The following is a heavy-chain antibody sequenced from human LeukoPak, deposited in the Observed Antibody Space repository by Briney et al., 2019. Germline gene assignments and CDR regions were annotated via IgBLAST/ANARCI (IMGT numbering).Heavy chain of an antibody. CDR2: TYYSGST. CDR1: GGSISSSSYY. V-gene: IGHV4-39*01. J-gene: IGHJ4*02. CDR3: ARLKSGSDY. D-gene: IGHD3-22*01. Sequence: SETLSLTCTVSGGSISSSSYYWGWIRQPPGKGLEWIGSTYYSGSTYYNPSLKSRVTISVDTSKNQFSLKLSSVTAADTAVYYCARLKSGSDYWGQGTLVTVSS.